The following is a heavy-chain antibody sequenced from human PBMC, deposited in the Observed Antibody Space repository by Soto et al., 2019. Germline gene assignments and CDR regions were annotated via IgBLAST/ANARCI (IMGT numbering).Heavy chain of an antibody. J-gene: IGHJ6*02. CDR3: ARGDGTTFEYYYGMDV. Sequence: QDQLVRSGAEVKKPGASVKVSCKASGYNFTSYGISWVRQAPGQGLEWMGWISAYKGNTNYAQKLQGRGTMTTDTTTSTGYLELRSLRYDDKAVYYCARGDGTTFEYYYGMDVWGQGTTVTVSS. CDR2: ISAYKGNT. D-gene: IGHD1-1*01. CDR1: GYNFTSYG. V-gene: IGHV1-18*01.